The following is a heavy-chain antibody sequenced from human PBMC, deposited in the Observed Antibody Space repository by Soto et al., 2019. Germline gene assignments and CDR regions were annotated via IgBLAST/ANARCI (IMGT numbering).Heavy chain of an antibody. CDR1: GGSISSYY. V-gene: IGHV4-59*01. Sequence: SETLSLTCTVSGGSISSYYWSWIRQPPGKGLEWIGYIYYSGSTNYNPSLKSRVTISVDTSKNQFSLKLSSVTAADTAVYYCARLGAAGTYYFDYWGQGTLVTVSS. J-gene: IGHJ4*02. D-gene: IGHD6-13*01. CDR2: IYYSGST. CDR3: ARLGAAGTYYFDY.